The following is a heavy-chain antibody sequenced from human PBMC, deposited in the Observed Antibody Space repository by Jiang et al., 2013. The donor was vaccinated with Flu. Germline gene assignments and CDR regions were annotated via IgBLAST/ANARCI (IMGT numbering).Heavy chain of an antibody. V-gene: IGHV4-30-2*01. Sequence: LEWIGYIYHSGSTYYNPSLKSRVTISVDRSKNQFSLKLSSVTAADTAVYYCARVVRGPAGYFDYWGQGTLVTVSS. CDR2: IYHSGST. CDR3: ARVVRGPAGYFDY. J-gene: IGHJ4*02. D-gene: IGHD3-22*01.